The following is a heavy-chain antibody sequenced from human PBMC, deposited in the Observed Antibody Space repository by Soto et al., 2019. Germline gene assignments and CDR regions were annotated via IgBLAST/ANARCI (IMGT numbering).Heavy chain of an antibody. CDR2: IYSGGST. Sequence: EVQLVETGGGLIQPGGSLRLSCAASGFTVSSNYMSWVRQAGGKGLEWVSVIYSGGSTDYADSVKARFTISRDNSKNTLNLQMNSLRAEHTAVYYCASMPSIAAPGASFDLWGRGTPGTVSS. CDR3: ASMPSIAAPGASFDL. D-gene: IGHD6-6*01. CDR1: GFTVSSNY. V-gene: IGHV3-53*02. J-gene: IGHJ2*01.